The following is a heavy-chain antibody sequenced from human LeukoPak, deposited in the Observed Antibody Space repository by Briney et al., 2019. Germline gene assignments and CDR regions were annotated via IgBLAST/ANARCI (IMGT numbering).Heavy chain of an antibody. Sequence: PSETLSLTCIVSGGSISSYYWSWIRQPPGKGLEWIGYIYSSGSTDYNPSLKSRATISLGTSNHQFSLKLTSVTAADTAVYYCARHVGIHLWSLYFDYWGQGSLVTVSS. D-gene: IGHD5-18*01. CDR1: GGSISSYY. V-gene: IGHV4-59*08. CDR2: IYSSGST. CDR3: ARHVGIHLWSLYFDY. J-gene: IGHJ4*02.